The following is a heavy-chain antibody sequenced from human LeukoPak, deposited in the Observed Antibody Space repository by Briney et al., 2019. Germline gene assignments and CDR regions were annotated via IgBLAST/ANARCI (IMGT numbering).Heavy chain of an antibody. D-gene: IGHD6-13*01. Sequence: GGSLRLSCAASGFTFSGSAMHWVRQASGKGLEWVGRIRSKANSYATAYAASVKGRFTISRDDSKNTAYLQMNSLRAEDTAVYYWARVAAGCFDYWGQGTLVTVSS. CDR1: GFTFSGSA. V-gene: IGHV3-73*01. J-gene: IGHJ4*02. CDR2: IRSKANSYAT. CDR3: ARVAAGCFDY.